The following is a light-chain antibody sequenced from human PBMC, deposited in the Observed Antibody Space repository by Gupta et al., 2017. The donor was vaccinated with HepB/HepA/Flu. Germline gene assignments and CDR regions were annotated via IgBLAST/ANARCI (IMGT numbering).Light chain of an antibody. V-gene: IGKV3-11*01. CDR1: QSVSSY. J-gene: IGKJ4*01. CDR3: QQRSNWPLFT. Sequence: EIVLTQSPATLSLFPGERATLSCRASQSVSSYLAWYQQKPGQAPRLLIYDASNRATGIPARFSGSGSGTDFTLTISSLEPEDFAVYYCQQRSNWPLFTFGGGTKVEIK. CDR2: DAS.